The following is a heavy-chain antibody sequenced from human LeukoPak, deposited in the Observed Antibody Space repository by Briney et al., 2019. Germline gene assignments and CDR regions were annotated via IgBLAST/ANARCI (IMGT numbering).Heavy chain of an antibody. J-gene: IGHJ4*02. D-gene: IGHD6-13*01. V-gene: IGHV1-18*01. CDR3: ARGYISSWYEPFDY. CDR2: ITSYKGNP. Sequence: SVKVCYTAAGSTFTSYGIRWGRQAAGLRGEGLGWITSYKGNPNYAQKLQGRATMTTDTSTSTAYMELRCLRSDDTAVYYCARGYISSWYEPFDYWGQGTLVTVSS. CDR1: GSTFTSYG.